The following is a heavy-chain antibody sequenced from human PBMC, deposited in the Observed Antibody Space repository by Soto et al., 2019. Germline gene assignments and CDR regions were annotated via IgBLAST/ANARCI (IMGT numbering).Heavy chain of an antibody. V-gene: IGHV1-69*01. CDR1: GDTFSRYT. CDR3: ARGRGLYNSGRSQLDY. CDR2: IIPRFVTT. J-gene: IGHJ4*02. D-gene: IGHD1-1*01. Sequence: QVQLVQSGAEVKQPGSSVRVSCKASGDTFSRYTVNWVRQAPRQGLEWMGGIIPRFVTTNFATTLQGRVTITADESTNTVYMELSSLRSEDTALYFCARGRGLYNSGRSQLDYWGQGTLVTVSS.